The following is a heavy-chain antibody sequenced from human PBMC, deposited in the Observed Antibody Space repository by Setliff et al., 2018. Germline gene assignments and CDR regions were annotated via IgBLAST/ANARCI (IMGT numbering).Heavy chain of an antibody. Sequence: NPSETLSLTCTVSGGSISSHYWSWIRQPPGKGLEWIGSIYYSGSTNYNPSLKSRVTISVDTSKNQFSLKLSSVTAADTAVYYCARGKLLWFGELRAQYYFGYWGQGTLVTVSS. D-gene: IGHD3-10*01. CDR1: GGSISSHY. V-gene: IGHV4-59*11. CDR3: ARGKLLWFGELRAQYYFGY. CDR2: IYYSGST. J-gene: IGHJ4*02.